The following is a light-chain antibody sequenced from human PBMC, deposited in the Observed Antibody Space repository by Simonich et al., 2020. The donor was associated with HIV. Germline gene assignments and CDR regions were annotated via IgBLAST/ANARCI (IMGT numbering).Light chain of an antibody. Sequence: IQMTQSPSFLSASVGDRVTITCRASQGLSCYLAWYQQQPGKAPKLLIYAASSWQSGVPSRFSGSGSGTEFTLTISSLQPDDFATYYCQQYNSYSRTFGQGTKVEIK. CDR2: AAS. CDR1: QGLSCY. V-gene: IGKV1-9*01. CDR3: QQYNSYSRT. J-gene: IGKJ1*01.